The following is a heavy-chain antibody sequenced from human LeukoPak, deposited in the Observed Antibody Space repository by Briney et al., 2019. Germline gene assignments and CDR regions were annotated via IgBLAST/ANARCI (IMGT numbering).Heavy chain of an antibody. CDR1: GFAFNNHA. D-gene: IGHD6-19*01. CDR3: AKDVSSGWYDPYFDY. Sequence: GGSLRLSCTASGFAFNNHAMHWVRQAPGKGLEWVAVISYDGRNTYHADSVKGRFTISRDSSKNTLYLQMNSLSSEDTAVYYCAKDVSSGWYDPYFDYWGQGTLVTVSS. CDR2: ISYDGRNT. J-gene: IGHJ4*02. V-gene: IGHV3-30*18.